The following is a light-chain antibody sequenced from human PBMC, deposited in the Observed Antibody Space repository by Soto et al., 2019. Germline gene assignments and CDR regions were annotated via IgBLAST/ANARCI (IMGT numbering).Light chain of an antibody. CDR3: QQYYSSWT. Sequence: EIVLTQSPGTLSLSPGEEATLSCRASQSISSTFLAWYQQKPGQAPRVLIYGASRRATGIPDRFSGSGSGTDFTLNISRLEPEDFALYYCQQYYSSWTFGQGTKVEMK. CDR1: QSISSTF. V-gene: IGKV3-20*01. CDR2: GAS. J-gene: IGKJ1*01.